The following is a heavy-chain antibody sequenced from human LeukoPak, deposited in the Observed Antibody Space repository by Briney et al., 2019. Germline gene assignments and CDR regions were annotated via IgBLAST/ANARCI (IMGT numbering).Heavy chain of an antibody. CDR1: GVSISSHY. CDR2: LYTSGGT. D-gene: IGHD3-16*01. Sequence: PSETLSLTCSVSGVSISSHYWSWIRQTAGKGLEWIGRLYTSGGTNYNPSLKSRVTMSVDMSKNQFSLRLSSVTAADTAVYCVRVQGFSYTYDWFDPWGQGTLVTVSS. V-gene: IGHV4-4*07. CDR3: RVQGFSYTYDWFDP. J-gene: IGHJ5*02.